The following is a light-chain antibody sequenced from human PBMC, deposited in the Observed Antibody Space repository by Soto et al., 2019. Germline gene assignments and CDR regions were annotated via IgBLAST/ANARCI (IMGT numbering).Light chain of an antibody. V-gene: IGLV2-14*01. CDR2: EVS. Sequence: QSALAQPASVSGSPGQSITISCTGTSSDVGGFNYVSWFQQHPGKAPKLMIYEVSNRPSGVSNRFSGSKSGNTASLTISGLQAEDEADYYCSSYRSSSPPYVFGTGTKVTLL. J-gene: IGLJ1*01. CDR3: SSYRSSSPPYV. CDR1: SSDVGGFNY.